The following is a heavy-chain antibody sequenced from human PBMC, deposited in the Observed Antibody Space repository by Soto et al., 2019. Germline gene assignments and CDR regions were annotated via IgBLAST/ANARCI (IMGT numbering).Heavy chain of an antibody. Sequence: NPSETLSLTCTVSGGSISSSSYYWGWIRQPPGKGLEWIGSIYYSGSTYYNPSLKSRVTISVDTSKNQFSLKLSSVTAADTAVYYCARRGIAAAGFDPWGQGTLVTVSS. CDR3: ARRGIAAAGFDP. CDR1: GGSISSSSYY. J-gene: IGHJ5*02. V-gene: IGHV4-39*01. CDR2: IYYSGST. D-gene: IGHD6-13*01.